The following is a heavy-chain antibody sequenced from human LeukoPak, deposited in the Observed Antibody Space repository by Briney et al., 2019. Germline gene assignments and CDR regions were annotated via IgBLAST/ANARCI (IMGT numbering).Heavy chain of an antibody. V-gene: IGHV1-46*01. CDR2: INPSGGST. J-gene: IGHJ4*02. CDR1: GYTFTSYY. CDR3: AATRRGIQIDY. Sequence: LRASVKVSCKASGYTFTSYYMHWVRQAPGQGLEWMGIINPSGGSTSYAQKFQGRVTMTRDTSTSTVYMELRSLRSDDTAVYYCAATRRGIQIDYWGQGTLVTVSS. D-gene: IGHD5-18*01.